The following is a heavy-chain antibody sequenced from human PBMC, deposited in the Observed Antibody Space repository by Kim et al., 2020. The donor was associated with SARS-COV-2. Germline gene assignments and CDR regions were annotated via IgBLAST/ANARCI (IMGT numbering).Heavy chain of an antibody. Sequence: ADSLKGRFTSSRDNAKNSLHLQMNSLRAEDTAVYYCAALIGSCSSATCLDSWGQGTLVTVSS. V-gene: IGHV3-21*01. CDR3: AALIGSCSSATCLDS. J-gene: IGHJ4*02. D-gene: IGHD2-2*01.